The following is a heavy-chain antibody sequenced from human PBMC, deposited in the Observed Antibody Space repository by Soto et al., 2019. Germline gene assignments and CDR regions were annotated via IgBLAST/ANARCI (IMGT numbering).Heavy chain of an antibody. V-gene: IGHV4-34*01. Sequence: SETLSLTCAVYGGSFSGYYWSWIRQPPGKGLKWIGEINHSGSTNYNPSLKSRVTISVDTSKNQFSLKLSSVTAADTAVYYCARKYYYGSGSYTWFDPWGQGTLVTVSS. CDR1: GGSFSGYY. D-gene: IGHD3-10*01. CDR2: INHSGST. J-gene: IGHJ5*02. CDR3: ARKYYYGSGSYTWFDP.